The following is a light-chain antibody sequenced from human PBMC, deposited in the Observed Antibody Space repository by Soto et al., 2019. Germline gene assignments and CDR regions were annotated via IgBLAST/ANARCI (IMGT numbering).Light chain of an antibody. Sequence: QSALTQPPSVSGAPGQRVTISCTGSSSNIGAGYDVHWYQQLPGTAPKLLIYGNSNRPSGVPDRFSGSKSGNTASLTISGLQAEDEADYYCSSYTSSSTLDVFGTGTKVTVL. V-gene: IGLV1-40*01. J-gene: IGLJ1*01. CDR1: SSNIGAGYD. CDR2: GNS. CDR3: SSYTSSSTLDV.